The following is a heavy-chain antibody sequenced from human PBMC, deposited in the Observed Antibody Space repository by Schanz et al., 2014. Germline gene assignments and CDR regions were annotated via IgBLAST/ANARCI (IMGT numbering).Heavy chain of an antibody. Sequence: EVQLVESGGGLVQPGGSLRFSCAASGFTFSSYAMSWVRQAPGKGLEWVSAISGSGDNTFYADSVRGRFTISRDNSRNTLYLQMNSLRAEDTAVYYCAKDFTGSGIFFNSWGQGTLVSVSS. V-gene: IGHV3-23*04. D-gene: IGHD3-10*01. CDR2: ISGSGDNT. J-gene: IGHJ5*01. CDR3: AKDFTGSGIFFNS. CDR1: GFTFSSYA.